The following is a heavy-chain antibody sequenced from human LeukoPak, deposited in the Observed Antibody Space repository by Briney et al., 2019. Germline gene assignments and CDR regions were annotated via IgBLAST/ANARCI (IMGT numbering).Heavy chain of an antibody. Sequence: ASVKVSCKASGYTFTSYGISWVRQAPGQGLEWMGIINPSGGSTSYAQKFQGRVTMTRDTSTSTVYMELSSLRSEDTAAYYCARVYGDYVWWFDPWGQGTLVTVSS. CDR3: ARVYGDYVWWFDP. J-gene: IGHJ5*02. V-gene: IGHV1-46*01. D-gene: IGHD4-17*01. CDR1: GYTFTSYG. CDR2: INPSGGST.